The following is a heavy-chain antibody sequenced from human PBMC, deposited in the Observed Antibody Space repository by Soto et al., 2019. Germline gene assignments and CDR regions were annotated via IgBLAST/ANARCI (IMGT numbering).Heavy chain of an antibody. V-gene: IGHV4-30-2*01. CDR3: ASGLVTTLHY. CDR2: IYHSGST. CDR1: GGSISSGGYS. Sequence: QLQLQESGSGLVKPSQTLSLTCAVSGGSISSGGYSWSWIRQPPGKGLEWIGYIYHSGSTYYNPALKRRVTMSVDRSKNQFSLKLSSVTAADTAVYYCASGLVTTLHYWGQGTLVTVSS. D-gene: IGHD4-17*01. J-gene: IGHJ4*02.